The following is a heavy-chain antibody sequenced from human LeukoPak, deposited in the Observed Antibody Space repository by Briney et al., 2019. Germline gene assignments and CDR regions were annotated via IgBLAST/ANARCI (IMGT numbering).Heavy chain of an antibody. V-gene: IGHV3-30-3*01. CDR1: GFTFSSYA. CDR3: ASQWLDIDY. J-gene: IGHJ4*02. Sequence: GGSLRLSCAASGFTFSSYAMHWVRQAPGKGLEWVAVISYDGSNKYHADSVKGRFTISRDNSKNTLYLQMNSLRAEDTAVYYCASQWLDIDYWGQGTLVTVSS. D-gene: IGHD6-19*01. CDR2: ISYDGSNK.